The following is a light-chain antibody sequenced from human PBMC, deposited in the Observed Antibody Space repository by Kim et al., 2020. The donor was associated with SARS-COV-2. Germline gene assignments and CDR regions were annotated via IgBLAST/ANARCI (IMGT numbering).Light chain of an antibody. Sequence: GQSITIARTATNSNVSRYNYVSWYQQHPGKAPKLIIYDVSKRPSGVSNRFSGSKSGNTASLTISGLQAEDEADYYCNSYTTSSTWVFGGGTQLTVL. CDR2: DVS. CDR3: NSYTTSSTWV. CDR1: NSNVSRYNY. J-gene: IGLJ3*02. V-gene: IGLV2-14*03.